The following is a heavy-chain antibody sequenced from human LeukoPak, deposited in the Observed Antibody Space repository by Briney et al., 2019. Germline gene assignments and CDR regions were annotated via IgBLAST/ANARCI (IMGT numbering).Heavy chain of an antibody. D-gene: IGHD3-10*01. J-gene: IGHJ4*02. Sequence: LGTPSPPLGVFCGVFRGYYLGVIRQPPREGGGGIGEINHSGSTNYNPSLKSRVTISVDTSKNQFSLKLSSVTAADTAVYYCARGHGSGSYYFDYWGQGTLVTVSS. CDR2: INHSGST. V-gene: IGHV4-34*01. CDR3: ARGHGSGSYYFDY. CDR1: CGVFRGYY.